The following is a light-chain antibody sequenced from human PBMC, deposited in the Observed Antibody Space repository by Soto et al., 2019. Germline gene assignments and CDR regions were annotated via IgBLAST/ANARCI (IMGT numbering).Light chain of an antibody. CDR1: SSNIGAGYD. CDR2: GNS. Sequence: QAVVTQPPSVSGAPGQRVTISCTGSSSNIGAGYDVHWYQQRPGTAPKLLIYGNSNRPSGVPDRFSGSKSGTSASLAITGLQAEDEAVYYCQSYDSSLSGSYVFGTGTKVTVL. V-gene: IGLV1-40*01. CDR3: QSYDSSLSGSYV. J-gene: IGLJ1*01.